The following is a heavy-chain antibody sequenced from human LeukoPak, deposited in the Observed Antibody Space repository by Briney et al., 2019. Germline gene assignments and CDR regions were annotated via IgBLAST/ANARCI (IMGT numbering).Heavy chain of an antibody. J-gene: IGHJ3*02. D-gene: IGHD1-26*01. Sequence: PSETLSLTCTVPGGSISSYYWSWIRQSPGKGLEWIGYISYSGSTDYNPSLKSRVTISLDTSKNQFSLRLSSVTAADTAVYYCARETRLHSGSYSNDAFDIWGQGTMVTVSS. CDR3: ARETRLHSGSYSNDAFDI. CDR2: ISYSGST. CDR1: GGSISSYY. V-gene: IGHV4-59*01.